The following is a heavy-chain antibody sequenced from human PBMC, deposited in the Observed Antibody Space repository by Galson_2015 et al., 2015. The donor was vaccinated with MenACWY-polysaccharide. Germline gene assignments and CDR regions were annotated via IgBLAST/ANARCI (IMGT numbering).Heavy chain of an antibody. D-gene: IGHD3-10*01. Sequence: SLRLSCAASGFTFSNYWMHWVRQSPRTGVEWVSIIKYDGSITGCADSVKGRFTIARDNAKNTLYLQMDSLTAEDTAVYYCSRSLDSGTYALGYWGQGTLVTVSS. V-gene: IGHV3-74*01. CDR2: IKYDGSIT. CDR3: SRSLDSGTYALGY. CDR1: GFTFSNYW. J-gene: IGHJ4*02.